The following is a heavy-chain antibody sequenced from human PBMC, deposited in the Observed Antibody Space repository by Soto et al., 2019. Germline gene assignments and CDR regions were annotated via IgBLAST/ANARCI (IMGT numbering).Heavy chain of an antibody. CDR3: ATYIVVVPAAYGWGWFDP. V-gene: IGHV1-3*01. J-gene: IGHJ5*02. Sequence: QVQLVQSGAEVKKPGASVKVSCKASGYTFTSYAMHWVRQAPGQRLEWMGWINAGNGNTKYSQKFQGRVTITRDTSARTAYMELSSLRSEDTAVYYCATYIVVVPAAYGWGWFDPWGQGTLVTVSS. CDR2: INAGNGNT. CDR1: GYTFTSYA. D-gene: IGHD2-2*01.